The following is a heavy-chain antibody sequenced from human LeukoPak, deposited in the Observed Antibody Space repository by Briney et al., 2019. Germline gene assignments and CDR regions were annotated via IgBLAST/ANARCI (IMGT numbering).Heavy chain of an antibody. CDR3: ARGPTSTRNDY. V-gene: IGHV4-61*01. D-gene: IGHD2-2*01. J-gene: IGHJ4*02. Sequence: PSETMSLTCTVSGGSVSSGSYYWSWIRQPPGKGLEWIRYIYYSGSTNHSPSLKSRVTISVDTSKNQFSLKLSSATAADTAVYYCARGPTSTRNDYWGQGTLVTVSS. CDR2: IYYSGST. CDR1: GGSVSSGSYY.